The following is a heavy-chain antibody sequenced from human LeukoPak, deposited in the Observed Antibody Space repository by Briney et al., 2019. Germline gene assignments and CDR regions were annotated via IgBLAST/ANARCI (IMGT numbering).Heavy chain of an antibody. CDR2: ISGSGGNT. Sequence: GGSLRLSCAASGFTFSSYAMSWVRQAPGKGLEWVSGISGSGGNTYYADSVKGRFTISRDNSKNTLYLQMNSLRAEDTAVYYCAKAYCSSTSCYTDYSYGMDVWGQGTTVTVSS. J-gene: IGHJ6*02. CDR1: GFTFSSYA. D-gene: IGHD2-2*02. V-gene: IGHV3-23*01. CDR3: AKAYCSSTSCYTDYSYGMDV.